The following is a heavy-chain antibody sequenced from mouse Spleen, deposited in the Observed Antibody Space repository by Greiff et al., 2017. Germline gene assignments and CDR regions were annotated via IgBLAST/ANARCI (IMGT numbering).Heavy chain of an antibody. CDR3: ASPGTYFDY. D-gene: IGHD3-3*01. Sequence: VKLQESGPELVKPGASVKISCKASGYAFSSSWMNWVQQRPGKGLEWIGRIYPGDGDTNYNGKFKGKATLTADKSSSTAYMQLSSLTSEDSAVYFCASPGTYFDYWGQGTTLTVSS. CDR2: IYPGDGDT. CDR1: GYAFSSSW. J-gene: IGHJ2*01. V-gene: IGHV1-82*01.